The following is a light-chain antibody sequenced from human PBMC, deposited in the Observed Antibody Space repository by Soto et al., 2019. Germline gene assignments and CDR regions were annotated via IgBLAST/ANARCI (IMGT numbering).Light chain of an antibody. V-gene: IGLV4-69*01. CDR3: QTWGTGIQV. J-gene: IGLJ1*01. CDR1: RGHSSYA. Sequence: QRVLTQSPSASASLGASVKLTCTLSRGHSSYAIAWHQQQPEKGPRYLMKLNSDGSHRKGDGIPDRFSGSSSGAERYLTISSLRSEDEADYYCQTWGTGIQVFGTGTKVTVL. CDR2: LNSDGSH.